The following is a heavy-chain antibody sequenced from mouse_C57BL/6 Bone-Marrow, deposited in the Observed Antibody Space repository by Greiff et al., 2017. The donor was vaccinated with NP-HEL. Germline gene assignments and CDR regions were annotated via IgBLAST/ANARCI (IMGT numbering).Heavy chain of an antibody. CDR2: INPNNGGT. J-gene: IGHJ2*01. CDR1: GYTFTDYY. V-gene: IGHV1-26*01. Sequence: EVQLQQSGPELVKPGASVKISCKASGYTFTDYYMNWVKQSHGKSLEWIGDINPNNGGTSYNQKFKGKATLTVSKSSSTAYMELRSLTSEDSAVYYCARRDYFDYWGQGTTLTVSS. CDR3: ARRDYFDY.